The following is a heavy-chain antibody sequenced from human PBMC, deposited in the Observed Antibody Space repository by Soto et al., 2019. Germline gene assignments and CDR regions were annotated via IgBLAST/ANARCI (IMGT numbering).Heavy chain of an antibody. CDR1: GDTLTSYC. J-gene: IGHJ6*03. D-gene: IGHD2-2*01. Sequence: AASVKVSCKASGDTLTSYCMSWVRQATGQGLEWMGWISAYNGNTNYAQKLQGRVTMTTDTSTSTAYMELRSLRSDDTAVYYCARQEDCSSTSCFYYYYYMDVWGKGTTVTVSS. V-gene: IGHV1-18*01. CDR2: ISAYNGNT. CDR3: ARQEDCSSTSCFYYYYYMDV.